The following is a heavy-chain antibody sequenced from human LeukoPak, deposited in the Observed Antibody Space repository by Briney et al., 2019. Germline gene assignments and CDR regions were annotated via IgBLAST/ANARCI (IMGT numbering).Heavy chain of an antibody. CDR1: GYTFTSYG. CDR2: ISAYNGNT. Sequence: ASVKVSCKASGYTFTSYGISWVRQAPGQGLEWMGWISAYNGNTNYAQKLQGRVTITRDTSASTAYMELSSLRSEDTAVYYCARDRDSSGYHYFDYWGQGTLVTVSS. CDR3: ARDRDSSGYHYFDY. D-gene: IGHD3-22*01. V-gene: IGHV1-18*01. J-gene: IGHJ4*02.